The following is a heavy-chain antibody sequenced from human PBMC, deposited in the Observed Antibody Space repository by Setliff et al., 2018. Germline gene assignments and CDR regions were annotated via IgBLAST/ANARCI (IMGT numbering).Heavy chain of an antibody. CDR1: GYTFTGYY. CDR2: INPNSGGT. D-gene: IGHD3-3*01. V-gene: IGHV1-2*04. J-gene: IGHJ5*02. Sequence: EASVKVSCKASGYTFTGYYMHWVRQAPGQGLEWMGWINPNSGGTNYAQKFQGWVTMTRDTSISTAYMELSRLRSDDTAVYYCARGRDFWSGYYSLRLRWFDPWGQGTLVTVSS. CDR3: ARGRDFWSGYYSLRLRWFDP.